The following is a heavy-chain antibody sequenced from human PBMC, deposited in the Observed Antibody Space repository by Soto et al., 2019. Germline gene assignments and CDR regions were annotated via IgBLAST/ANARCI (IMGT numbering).Heavy chain of an antibody. J-gene: IGHJ2*01. CDR3: AKDLRSSRYWYFDL. CDR2: ISSSGGTT. Sequence: PGGSLRLSCAASGFTFSSYVMNWVRQAPGEGLKWVSGISSSGGTTFYADSVKGRFTISRDNSKNTLDLQMNSLRAEDTAVYYCAKDLRSSRYWYFDLWGRGTLVTVSS. CDR1: GFTFSSYV. V-gene: IGHV3-23*01.